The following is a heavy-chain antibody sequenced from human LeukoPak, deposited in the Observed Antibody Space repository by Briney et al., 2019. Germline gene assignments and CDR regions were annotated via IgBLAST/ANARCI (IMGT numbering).Heavy chain of an antibody. CDR1: GGSISSTNW. J-gene: IGHJ4*02. Sequence: PSETLSLTCGVSGGSISSTNWWSWVRQPPGQGLEWIGEVSLTGRTNYNPSLNGRVTMSLDESRNQLSLKLSSVTAADTAVYYCARHDTWIQLYFDYWGQGTLVTVSS. D-gene: IGHD5-18*01. CDR3: ARHDTWIQLYFDY. CDR2: VSLTGRT. V-gene: IGHV4-4*02.